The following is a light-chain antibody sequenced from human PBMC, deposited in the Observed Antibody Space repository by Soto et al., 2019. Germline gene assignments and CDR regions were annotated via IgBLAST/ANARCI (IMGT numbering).Light chain of an antibody. V-gene: IGKV3-15*01. Sequence: PGDRATLSCRSSQSAYSSYLSWYQQKPGQAPRLLIYGASTRATGIPARFSGSGSGTEFTLTISSLQSEDFAVYYCQQYNNWPRGTFGQGTKVDIK. CDR3: QQYNNWPRGT. J-gene: IGKJ1*01. CDR2: GAS. CDR1: QSAYSSY.